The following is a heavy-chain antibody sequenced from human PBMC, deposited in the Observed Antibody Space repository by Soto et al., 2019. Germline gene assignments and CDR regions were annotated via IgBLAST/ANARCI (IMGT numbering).Heavy chain of an antibody. D-gene: IGHD6-19*01. V-gene: IGHV1-3*01. J-gene: IGHJ6*02. CDR2: INAGNGNT. CDR1: GYTFTSYA. Sequence: ASVKVSCKASGYTFTSYAMHWVRQAPGQRLEWMGWINAGNGNTKYSQKFQGRVTITRDTSASTAYMELSSLRSEDTAVYYCARGGYSSGWGPYYYYYYGMDVWGQGTTVTVYS. CDR3: ARGGYSSGWGPYYYYYYGMDV.